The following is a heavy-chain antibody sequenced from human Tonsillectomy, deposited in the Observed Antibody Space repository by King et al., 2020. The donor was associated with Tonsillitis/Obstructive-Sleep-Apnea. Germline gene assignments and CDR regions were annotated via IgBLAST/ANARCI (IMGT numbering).Heavy chain of an antibody. V-gene: IGHV1-18*01. CDR3: ARDGGYDYIWGSYRFDY. CDR2: ISAYNGNT. Sequence: VQLVESGAEVKKPGASVMVSCNASGYTFTSCGISWVRQAPGQGLEWMGGISAYNGNTTYAQKLQGKVTMTTDTSKSTAYMELRSLRSDDTAVYYCARDGGYDYIWGSYRFDYWGQGTLVTVSS. J-gene: IGHJ4*02. D-gene: IGHD3-16*02. CDR1: GYTFTSCG.